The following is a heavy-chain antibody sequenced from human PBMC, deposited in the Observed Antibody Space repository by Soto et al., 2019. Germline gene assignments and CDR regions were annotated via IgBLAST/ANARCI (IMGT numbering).Heavy chain of an antibody. CDR2: IYYSGST. CDR3: ARDRQELWLSPHAFDI. J-gene: IGHJ3*02. CDR1: GGSISSGGYY. D-gene: IGHD5-18*01. Sequence: QVQLQESGPGLVKPSQTLSLTCTVSGGSISSGGYYWSWIRQHPGKGLEWIGYIYYSGSTYYNPSHKSRVTISVDTSKNQFSLKLSSVTAADTAVYYCARDRQELWLSPHAFDIWGQGTMVTVSS. V-gene: IGHV4-31*03.